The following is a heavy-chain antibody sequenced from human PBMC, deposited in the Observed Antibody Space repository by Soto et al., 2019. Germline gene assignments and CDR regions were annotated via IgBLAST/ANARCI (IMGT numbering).Heavy chain of an antibody. CDR2: AWYDGDNQ. CDR1: GFTFSSYG. J-gene: IGHJ4*02. CDR3: AREGGKAAGPGY. V-gene: IGHV3-33*01. D-gene: IGHD6-13*01. Sequence: QVQLVESGGDAVQPGTSLRLSCATSGFTFSSYGMHWVRQAPGKGLEWVAVAWYDGDNQEYVESVKGRLTISRDESKNTLDPQLNSLGPCDTAVYYCAREGGKAAGPGYGGQGTLVTVSS.